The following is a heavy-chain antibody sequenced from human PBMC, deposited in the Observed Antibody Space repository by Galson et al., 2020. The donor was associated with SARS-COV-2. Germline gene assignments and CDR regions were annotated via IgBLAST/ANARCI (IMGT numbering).Heavy chain of an antibody. CDR2: ISHGGST. J-gene: IGHJ4*02. V-gene: IGHV4-38-2*02. CDR1: RYSISIGYY. D-gene: IGHD1-26*01. Sequence: SETLSLTCTVSRYSISIGYYWGWIRQPPWKGREWIGSISHGGSTYSNPSLKSRVTISLDTSKNQFSLELRSASAADTAVYYCARVGATSFDYWGQGTLVTVSS. CDR3: ARVGATSFDY.